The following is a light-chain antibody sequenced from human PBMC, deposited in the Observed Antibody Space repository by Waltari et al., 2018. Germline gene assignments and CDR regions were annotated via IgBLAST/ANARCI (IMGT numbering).Light chain of an antibody. Sequence: EIVLTQSPATLSLSPGERATLSCRASQGVSSYLAWYQQKPGQAPRLLIYDASNRATGIPARFSGSGSGTDFTLTISSLEPEDFAVYYCQQRSKKLTFGGGTKVEIK. CDR1: QGVSSY. J-gene: IGKJ4*01. CDR3: QQRSKKLT. CDR2: DAS. V-gene: IGKV3-11*01.